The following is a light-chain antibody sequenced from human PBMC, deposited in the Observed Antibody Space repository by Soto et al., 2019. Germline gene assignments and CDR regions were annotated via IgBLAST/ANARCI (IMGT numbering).Light chain of an antibody. J-gene: IGLJ1*01. CDR3: AAWDDSLNAYV. CDR1: SSNIGSNT. V-gene: IGLV1-44*01. CDR2: SND. Sequence: QSVLTQPPSASGTPGQRVTISCSGSSSNIGSNTVNWYQQLPGTAPKLLIFSNDLRPSGVPDRFSGSKSGTSASLGISGLQSEDEADYHCAAWDDSLNAYVFGNGTKVTVL.